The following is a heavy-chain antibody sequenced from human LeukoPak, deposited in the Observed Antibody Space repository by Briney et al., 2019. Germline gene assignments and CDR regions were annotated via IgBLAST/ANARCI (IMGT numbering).Heavy chain of an antibody. CDR1: GNSISSGYY. D-gene: IGHD5-12*01. CDR3: ARFEHSGYDTYYFDY. CDR2: IYHSGST. Sequence: PSETLSLTCTVSGNSISSGYYWGWIRQPPGKGLEWIGSIYHSGSTYYNPSLKSRVTISVDTSKNQLSLKVSSVTAADTAVYYCARFEHSGYDTYYFDYWGQGTLVTVSS. V-gene: IGHV4-38-2*02. J-gene: IGHJ4*02.